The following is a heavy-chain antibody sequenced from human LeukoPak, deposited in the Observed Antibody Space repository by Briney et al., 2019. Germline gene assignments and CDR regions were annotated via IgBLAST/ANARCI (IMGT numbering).Heavy chain of an antibody. CDR2: TYYRSKWYN. D-gene: IGHD6-19*01. CDR1: GDSVSSNSAA. Sequence: SQTLSLTCAISGDSVSSNSAAWHWIRQSPSRGLEWLGRTYYRSKWYNDYAVSVKSRITINPDTSKNQFSLQLNSVTPEGTAVYYCARDFSPTITVAGTPTSWYFDLWGRGTLVTVSS. CDR3: ARDFSPTITVAGTPTSWYFDL. J-gene: IGHJ2*01. V-gene: IGHV6-1*01.